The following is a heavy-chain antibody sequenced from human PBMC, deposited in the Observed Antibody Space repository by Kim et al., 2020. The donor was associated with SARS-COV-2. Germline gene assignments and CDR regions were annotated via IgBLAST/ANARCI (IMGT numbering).Heavy chain of an antibody. D-gene: IGHD2-21*02. CDR3: ASYCGGDCYSDAFDI. J-gene: IGHJ3*02. Sequence: DSVKGRLTIARDNAKNSLYLQMNSLRAEDTAVYYCASYCGGDCYSDAFDIWGQGTMVTVSS. V-gene: IGHV3-21*01.